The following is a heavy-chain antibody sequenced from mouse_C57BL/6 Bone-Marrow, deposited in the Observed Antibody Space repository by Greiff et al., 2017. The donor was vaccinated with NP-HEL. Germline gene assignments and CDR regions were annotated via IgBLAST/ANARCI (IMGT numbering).Heavy chain of an antibody. CDR2: IDPSDSYT. Sequence: QVQLKESGAELVMPGASVKLSCKASGYTFTSYWMHWVKQRPGQGLEWIGEIDPSDSYTNYNQKFKGKSTLTVDKSSSTAYMQLSSLTSEDSAVYYCARDYGSIYWYFDVWGTGTTVTVSS. V-gene: IGHV1-69*01. CDR1: GYTFTSYW. D-gene: IGHD1-1*01. CDR3: ARDYGSIYWYFDV. J-gene: IGHJ1*03.